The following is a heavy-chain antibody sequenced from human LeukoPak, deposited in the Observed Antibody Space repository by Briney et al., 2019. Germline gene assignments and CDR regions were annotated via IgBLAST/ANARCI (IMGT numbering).Heavy chain of an antibody. V-gene: IGHV1-2*02. Sequence: GASVKVSCKASGYTFTGYYMHWVRQAPGQGLAWMGWINPNSGGTNYAQKFQGRVTMTRDTSISTAYMELSRLRSDDTAVYYCARDSSGWTNWFDPWGQGTLVTVSS. CDR1: GYTFTGYY. D-gene: IGHD6-19*01. CDR3: ARDSSGWTNWFDP. J-gene: IGHJ5*02. CDR2: INPNSGGT.